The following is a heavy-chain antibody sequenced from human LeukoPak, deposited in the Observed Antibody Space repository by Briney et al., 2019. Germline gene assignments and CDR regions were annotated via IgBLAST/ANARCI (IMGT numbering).Heavy chain of an antibody. CDR2: ISSSSSTI. D-gene: IGHD6-25*01. CDR3: AREAGRSFDY. J-gene: IGHJ4*02. CDR1: GFTFSSYS. Sequence: GGSLRLSCAASGFTFSSYSMNWVRQAPGKGLEWVSYISSSSSTIYYADSVKGRFTISRDNSKNTLYLQMNSLRAEDTAVYYCAREAGRSFDYWGQGTLVTVSS. V-gene: IGHV3-48*01.